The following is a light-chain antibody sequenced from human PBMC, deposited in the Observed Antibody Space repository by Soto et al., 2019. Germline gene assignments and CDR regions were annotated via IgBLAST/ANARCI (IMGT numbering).Light chain of an antibody. J-gene: IGKJ5*01. V-gene: IGKV3-20*01. CDR1: QSVSSSY. Sequence: EIVLTQSPGTLSLSPGERATLSCRASQSVSSSYLAWYQQKPGRAPRLLIYGASSRATGIPDRFSGSGSGTDFTLTISRLEPEDFAEYYCQQYSSSPVTFGQGTRLEIK. CDR3: QQYSSSPVT. CDR2: GAS.